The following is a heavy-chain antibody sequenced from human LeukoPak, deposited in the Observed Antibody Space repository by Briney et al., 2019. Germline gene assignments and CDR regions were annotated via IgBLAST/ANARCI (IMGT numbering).Heavy chain of an antibody. CDR1: GFTFSNYP. CDR3: AKVQVGVVLITSGAFDI. CDR2: ISVGGNNT. Sequence: PGGSLRLSCEASGFTFSNYPQSWVCQGPGGGLEWVSVISVGGNNTSYADSVKCRFTISRDNSRNTLYLQMNSLRAEDTAVYYCAKVQVGVVLITSGAFDIWGQGTKVTISS. J-gene: IGHJ3*02. D-gene: IGHD3-22*01. V-gene: IGHV3-23*01.